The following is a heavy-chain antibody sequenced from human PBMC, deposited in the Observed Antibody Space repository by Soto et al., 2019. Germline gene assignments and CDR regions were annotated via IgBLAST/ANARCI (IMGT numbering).Heavy chain of an antibody. CDR2: IYYSWST. J-gene: IGHJ4*02. CDR3: ARGLSVTLFDN. D-gene: IGHD4-17*01. Sequence: QVQLQESGPGLVKPSQTLSLTCTVSGGSISTGGYYWTWIRQHPGKGLEWIGYIYYSWSTYYNPCLKSRVTISVDTSKNQFSLKLSSVTAADTAVYYCARGLSVTLFDNWGQGTLVTVSS. CDR1: GGSISTGGYY. V-gene: IGHV4-31*03.